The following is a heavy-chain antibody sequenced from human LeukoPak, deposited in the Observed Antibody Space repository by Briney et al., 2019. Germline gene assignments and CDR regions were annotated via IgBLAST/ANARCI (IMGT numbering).Heavy chain of an antibody. Sequence: PGGSLRLSCAASGFTFSSYSMNWVRQAPGKGLEWVSYISSSSSSTIYYADSVKGRFTISRDNAKNSLYLQMNSLRAEDTAVYYCAREEYSYGSAFDYWGQGTLVTVSS. V-gene: IGHV3-48*01. CDR1: GFTFSSYS. CDR3: AREEYSYGSAFDY. J-gene: IGHJ4*02. D-gene: IGHD5-18*01. CDR2: ISSSSSSTI.